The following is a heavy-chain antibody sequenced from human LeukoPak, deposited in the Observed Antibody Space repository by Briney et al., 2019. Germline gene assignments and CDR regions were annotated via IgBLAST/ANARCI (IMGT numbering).Heavy chain of an antibody. D-gene: IGHD2-2*01. CDR3: ASSRLGRFDY. V-gene: IGHV4-59*01. Sequence: SETLSLTCTVSGGSISSYYWSWIRQPPGKGLERIGYIYYSGSTNYNPSLKSRVTISVDTSKNQFSLKLSSVTAADTAVYYCASSRLGRFDYWGQGTLVTVSS. CDR1: GGSISSYY. CDR2: IYYSGST. J-gene: IGHJ4*02.